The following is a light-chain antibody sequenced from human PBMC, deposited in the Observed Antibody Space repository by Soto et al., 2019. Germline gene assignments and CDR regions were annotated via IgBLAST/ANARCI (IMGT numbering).Light chain of an antibody. CDR2: WAS. CDR1: QSVLYSSNNKNY. Sequence: DIVMTQSPDSLAVSLGERATINCKSSQSVLYSSNNKNYLAWYQQKPGQPPKLLIYWASTRGSGVPARFSGSGSGTDFTLTISSLQAEDVAVYYCQQYYSTLLTFGGGTKVEIK. J-gene: IGKJ4*01. CDR3: QQYYSTLLT. V-gene: IGKV4-1*01.